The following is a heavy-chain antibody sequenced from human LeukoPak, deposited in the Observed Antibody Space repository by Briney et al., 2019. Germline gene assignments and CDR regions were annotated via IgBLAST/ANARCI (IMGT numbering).Heavy chain of an antibody. J-gene: IGHJ4*01. V-gene: IGHV3-7*01. CDR2: ISQDGGEK. CDR3: ERDGRAAGLHFDL. D-gene: IGHD6-13*01. Sequence: WGSLTLSCAVSGFTFTDYWMNWVRQAPGKGLEWVASISQDGGEKYYEDSVKGRFTICRDNTKNSLYLQMSALGDEDTALYYCERDGRAAGLHFDLWGQGTLVSVPS. CDR1: GFTFTDYW.